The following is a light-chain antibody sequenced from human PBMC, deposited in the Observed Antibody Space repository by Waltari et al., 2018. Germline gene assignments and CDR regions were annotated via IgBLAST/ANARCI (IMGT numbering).Light chain of an antibody. CDR2: DVT. V-gene: IGLV2-23*02. CDR3: CSYAGSGTLV. J-gene: IGLJ2*01. CDR1: RSDVGNYYL. Sequence: QSALTQPAPVSGSTGPSITISCTGTRSDVGNYYLFSWYQQHPGKAPKLMIYDVTKRPSWVSNRFAGSKSGNTASLTVSGLQAEDEADYYCCSYAGSGTLVFGGGTKLTVL.